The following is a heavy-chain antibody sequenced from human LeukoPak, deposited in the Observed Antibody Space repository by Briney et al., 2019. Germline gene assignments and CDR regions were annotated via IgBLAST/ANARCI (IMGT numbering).Heavy chain of an antibody. CDR2: IYSGGST. D-gene: IGHD2-15*01. J-gene: IGHJ6*02. Sequence: PEESLRLSCAASGFTVSSNYMSWVRQAPGKGLEWVSVIYSGGSTYYADSVKGRFTISRDNSKNTLYLQMNSLRAEDTAVYYCVRYIYGMDVWGQGTTVTVSS. CDR1: GFTVSSNY. CDR3: VRYIYGMDV. V-gene: IGHV3-53*01.